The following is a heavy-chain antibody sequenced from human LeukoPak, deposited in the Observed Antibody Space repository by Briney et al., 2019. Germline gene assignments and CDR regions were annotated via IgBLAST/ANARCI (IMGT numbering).Heavy chain of an antibody. Sequence: SETLSLTCAVYGGSFSGYYWSWIRQPPGKGLEWVGEINHSGSANYNPSLKSRVTMSIDTSKNHFSLKLISVTAADTAVYYCREERRRTSGSYGMYDYYGMDVWGQGTTVTVSS. CDR3: REERRRTSGSYGMYDYYGMDV. D-gene: IGHD1-26*01. J-gene: IGHJ6*02. CDR2: INHSGSA. V-gene: IGHV4-34*01. CDR1: GGSFSGYY.